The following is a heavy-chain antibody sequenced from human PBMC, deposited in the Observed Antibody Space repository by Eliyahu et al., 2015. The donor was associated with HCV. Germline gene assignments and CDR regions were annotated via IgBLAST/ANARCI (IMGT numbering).Heavy chain of an antibody. D-gene: IGHD4-11*01. CDR3: ARATTVTFQYFDY. V-gene: IGHV1-46*01. CDR1: GYTFTSYY. Sequence: QVQLVQSGAEVKKPGAXVXVSCKASGYTFTSYYMHWVRQAPXQGLEWMGXINPSGGSTSYXXKXQGRVXMTRDTSTSTVYMELSSLRSEDTAVYYCARATTVTFQYFDYWGQGTLVTVSS. J-gene: IGHJ4*02. CDR2: INPSGGST.